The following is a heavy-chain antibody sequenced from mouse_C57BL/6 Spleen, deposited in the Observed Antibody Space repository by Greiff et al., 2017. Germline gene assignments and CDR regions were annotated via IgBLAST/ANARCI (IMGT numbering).Heavy chain of an antibody. CDR3: ARSGGSSLFAY. V-gene: IGHV1-42*01. J-gene: IGHJ3*01. Sequence: DVQLQESGPELVKPGASVKISCKASGYSFTGYYMNWVKQSPEKSLEWIGEINPSTGGTTYNQKFKAKATLTVDKSSSTAYMQLKSLTSEDSAVYYCARSGGSSLFAYWGQGTLVTVSA. CDR1: GYSFTGYY. D-gene: IGHD1-1*01. CDR2: INPSTGGT.